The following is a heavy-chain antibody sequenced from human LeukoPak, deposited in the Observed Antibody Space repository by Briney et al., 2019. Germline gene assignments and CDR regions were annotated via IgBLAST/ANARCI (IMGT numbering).Heavy chain of an antibody. D-gene: IGHD4-17*01. V-gene: IGHV1-2*02. CDR3: ARDGDTVTTGNWFDP. J-gene: IGHJ5*02. CDR1: GYTFTGYY. Sequence: APVKVSCKASGYTFTGYYMHWVRQAPGQGLEWMGWINPNSGGTNYAQKFQGRVTMTRDTSISTAYMELSRLRSDDTAVYYCARDGDTVTTGNWFDPWGQGTLVTVSS. CDR2: INPNSGGT.